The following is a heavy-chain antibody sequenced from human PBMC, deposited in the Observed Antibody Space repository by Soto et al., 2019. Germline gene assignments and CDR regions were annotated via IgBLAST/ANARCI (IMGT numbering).Heavy chain of an antibody. J-gene: IGHJ6*03. Sequence: QVQLVQCGAEVKKPGASVKVSCKASGYTFTSHGISWVRQAPGQGLEWMEWISANNGDTNYAQKFQGRVTVTTDTSTSTGYMELRSLRSDDTAVYYCARMVRGSIIDYYHYMDVWGKGTTVTVSS. CDR3: ARMVRGSIIDYYHYMDV. CDR2: ISANNGDT. D-gene: IGHD3-10*01. V-gene: IGHV1-18*01. CDR1: GYTFTSHG.